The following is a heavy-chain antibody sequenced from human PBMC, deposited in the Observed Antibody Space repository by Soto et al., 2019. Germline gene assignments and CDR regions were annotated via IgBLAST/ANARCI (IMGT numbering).Heavy chain of an antibody. Sequence: PGGSLRLSCAASGFTFSKAWMNWVRQAPGKGLEWVGRIKSNSDGATTDYAAPVKDSFTISRDDSKNTLYLQMNSLETEDTGIYYCVLTTTMTFYYGMDVWGQGTTVTVSS. V-gene: IGHV3-15*05. CDR3: VLTTTMTFYYGMDV. J-gene: IGHJ6*02. D-gene: IGHD4-4*01. CDR1: GFTFSKAW. CDR2: IKSNSDGATT.